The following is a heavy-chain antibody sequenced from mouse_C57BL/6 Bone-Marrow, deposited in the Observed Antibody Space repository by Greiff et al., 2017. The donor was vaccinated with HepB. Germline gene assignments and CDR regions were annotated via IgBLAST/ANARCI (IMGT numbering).Heavy chain of an antibody. CDR2: INPSNGGT. CDR1: GYTFTSYW. J-gene: IGHJ2*01. CDR3: ARKPLYYYGSSYYFDY. D-gene: IGHD1-1*01. Sequence: QVQLQQPGTELVKPGASVKLSCKASGYTFTSYWMHWVKQRPGQGLEWIGNINPSNGGTNYNEKFKSKATLTVDKSSSTAYMQLSSLTSEDSAVYYCARKPLYYYGSSYYFDYWGQGTTLTVSS. V-gene: IGHV1-53*01.